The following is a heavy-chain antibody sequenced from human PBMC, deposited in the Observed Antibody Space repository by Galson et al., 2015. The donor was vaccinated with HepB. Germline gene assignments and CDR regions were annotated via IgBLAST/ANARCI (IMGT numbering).Heavy chain of an antibody. J-gene: IGHJ6*02. CDR2: TSYDEKTK. CDR3: ARDWGLGL. Sequence: SLRLSCAASGFPFSTYSMHWVRQAPGKGLEFVAATSYDEKTKYYADSVRGRFTISRDNSKNTLYLQMSSLRLEDTALYYCARDWGLGLWGQGTTVTVSS. CDR1: GFPFSTYS. V-gene: IGHV3-30*04. D-gene: IGHD3-16*01.